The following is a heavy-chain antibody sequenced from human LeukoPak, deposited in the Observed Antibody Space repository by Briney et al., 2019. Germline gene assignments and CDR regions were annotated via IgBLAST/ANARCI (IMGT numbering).Heavy chain of an antibody. V-gene: IGHV3-15*01. CDR1: GFTLKIAW. CDR3: ATGTEQQWLSLDY. D-gene: IGHD6-19*01. J-gene: IGHJ4*02. CDR2: ISSKTDVGTT. Sequence: GGSLRLSCVPSGFTLKIAWMSWASHAPGKGREWVGCISSKTDVGTTDYAAPVKGRFTISRDDSKNTLYLQMNSLKTEDTAVYFCATGTEQQWLSLDYWGQGTLVTVSS.